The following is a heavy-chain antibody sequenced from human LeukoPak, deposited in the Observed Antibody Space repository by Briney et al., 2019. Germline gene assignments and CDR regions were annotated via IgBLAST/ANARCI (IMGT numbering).Heavy chain of an antibody. J-gene: IGHJ5*02. CDR1: GYTFTTYG. CDR3: ARDRQQPVSGVLNWFDP. D-gene: IGHD6-13*01. V-gene: IGHV1-2*02. CDR2: INPNSGGT. Sequence: ASVKVSCKAYGYTFTTYGISWVRQAPGQGLEWMGWINPNSGGTNYAQKFQGRVTMTRDTSISTAYMELSRLRSDDTAVYYCARDRQQPVSGVLNWFDPWGQGTLVTVSS.